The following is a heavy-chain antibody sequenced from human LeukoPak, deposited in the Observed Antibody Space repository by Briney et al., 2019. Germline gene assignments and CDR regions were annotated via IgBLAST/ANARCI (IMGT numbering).Heavy chain of an antibody. Sequence: GGSLRLSCAASGFTFSSYWMSWVRQAPGKGLEWVANIKADGSEKYYVDSVKGRFTISRDNAKNSLYLQMNSLRAEDTAVYYCARDRGDGTQSPFYSWGQGTVVTVAS. CDR2: IKADGSEK. J-gene: IGHJ4*02. V-gene: IGHV3-7*01. CDR3: ARDRGDGTQSPFYS. D-gene: IGHD5-24*01. CDR1: GFTFSSYW.